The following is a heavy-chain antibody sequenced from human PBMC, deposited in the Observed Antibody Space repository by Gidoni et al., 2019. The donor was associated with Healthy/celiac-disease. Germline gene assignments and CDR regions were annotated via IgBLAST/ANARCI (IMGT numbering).Heavy chain of an antibody. D-gene: IGHD3-22*01. CDR3: ARGDDSSGYYYETFDY. V-gene: IGHV4-61*02. Sequence: QVQLQESGPGLVKPSQTLSLTCPVSGGSISSGSYYWSWIRQPAGKGLEWIGRIYTSGSTNYNPSLKSRVTISVDTSKNQFSLKLSSVTAADTAVYYCARGDDSSGYYYETFDYWGQGTLVTVSS. CDR2: IYTSGST. CDR1: GGSISSGSYY. J-gene: IGHJ4*02.